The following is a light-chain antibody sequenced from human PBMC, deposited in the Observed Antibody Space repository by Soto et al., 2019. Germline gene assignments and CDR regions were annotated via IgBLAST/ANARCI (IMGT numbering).Light chain of an antibody. V-gene: IGLV2-14*01. CDR3: SSFTSDITYV. CDR1: SSDVGGYNS. Sequence: QSVLTQPASVSGSPGQSITISCTVTSSDVGGYNSVSWYRQDPGKALKLMIYDVTNRPSGVSNRFSGSKSGNTASLTISGLQAEDEADYYCSSFTSDITYVFGTGTKVTVL. CDR2: DVT. J-gene: IGLJ1*01.